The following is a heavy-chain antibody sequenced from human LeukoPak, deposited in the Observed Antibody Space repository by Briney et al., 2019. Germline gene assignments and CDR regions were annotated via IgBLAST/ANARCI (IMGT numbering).Heavy chain of an antibody. Sequence: VASVKVSCKASGYTFTGYYMHWVRQAPGQGLEWMGRINPNSGGTNYAQKFQGRVTMTRDTSISTAYMELSRLRSDDTAVYYCPRQYCSGGSCYSGSDYWGQGTLVTVSS. CDR1: GYTFTGYY. V-gene: IGHV1-2*06. D-gene: IGHD2-15*01. J-gene: IGHJ4*02. CDR3: PRQYCSGGSCYSGSDY. CDR2: INPNSGGT.